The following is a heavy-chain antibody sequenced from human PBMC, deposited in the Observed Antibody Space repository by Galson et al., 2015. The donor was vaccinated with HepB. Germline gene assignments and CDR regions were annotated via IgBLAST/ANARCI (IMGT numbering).Heavy chain of an antibody. CDR2: ISSSSSTI. V-gene: IGHV3-48*01. Sequence: SLRLSCAASGFTFSSYSMNWVRQAPGKGLEWVSYISSSSSTIYYADSVKGRFTVSRDNAKNSLYLQMNSLRAEDTAVYYCARCPTDPSSRIVWKTDIDYWGQGTLVTVSS. CDR3: ARCPTDPSSRIVWKTDIDY. D-gene: IGHD6-19*01. J-gene: IGHJ4*02. CDR1: GFTFSSYS.